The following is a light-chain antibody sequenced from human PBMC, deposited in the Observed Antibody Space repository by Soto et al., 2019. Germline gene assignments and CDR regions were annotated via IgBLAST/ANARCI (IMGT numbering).Light chain of an antibody. CDR3: SSYTTSSTLV. CDR2: EVS. Sequence: QSALTQPPSVSGSPGQSVTISCTGTSSDVGYYNRASWYQQPPGTAPKLMVFEVSNRPSGVPDRFSGSKSGNTASLTISGLQAEDEADYYCSSYTTSSTLVFGGGTKLTVL. V-gene: IGLV2-18*02. J-gene: IGLJ2*01. CDR1: SSDVGYYNR.